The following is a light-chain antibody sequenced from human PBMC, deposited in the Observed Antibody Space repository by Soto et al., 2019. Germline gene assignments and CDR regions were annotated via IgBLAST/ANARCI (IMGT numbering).Light chain of an antibody. V-gene: IGLV2-11*01. Sequence: QSALTQPRSVSGSTGQSVTISCTGTSSDVGGYNYVSWYQQHPGKAPKLMIYDVTKRPSGVPDRFSGSKSGNTASLTISGLQAEDEADYSCCSYAGSYTYVFGTGTKLTVL. CDR3: CSYAGSYTYV. CDR2: DVT. CDR1: SSDVGGYNY. J-gene: IGLJ1*01.